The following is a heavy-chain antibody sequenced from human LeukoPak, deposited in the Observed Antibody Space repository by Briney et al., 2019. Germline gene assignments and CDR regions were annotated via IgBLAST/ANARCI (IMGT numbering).Heavy chain of an antibody. CDR2: ISGSGGST. CDR3: AKADYYDSSGYRIGFDI. V-gene: IGHV3-23*01. J-gene: IGHJ3*02. D-gene: IGHD3-22*01. CDR1: GFTFSSYA. Sequence: GESLRLSCAASGFTFSSYAMSWVRQAPGKGLEWVSAISGSGGSTYYADSVKGRFTISRDNSKNTLYLQMNSLRAEDTAVYYCAKADYYDSSGYRIGFDIWGQGTMVTVSS.